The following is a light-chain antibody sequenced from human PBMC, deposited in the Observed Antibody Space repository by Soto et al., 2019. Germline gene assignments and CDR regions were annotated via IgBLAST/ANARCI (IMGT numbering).Light chain of an antibody. Sequence: VLTQSPASLSLSPGERAALSCRASQSVSSSHLVWYQQKPGQAPRLLIYGASTRATGIPDRFSGSGSGTDFTLTSSGLEPEDFALYFCHQYGTSYTFGEGTKLEI. V-gene: IGKV3-20*01. CDR1: QSVSSSH. CDR2: GAS. CDR3: HQYGTSYT. J-gene: IGKJ2*01.